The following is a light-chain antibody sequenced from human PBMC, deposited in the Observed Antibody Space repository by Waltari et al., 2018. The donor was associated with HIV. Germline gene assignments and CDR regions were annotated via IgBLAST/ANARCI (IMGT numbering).Light chain of an antibody. J-gene: IGLJ1*01. CDR1: SRDVGGYNY. CDR3: ASYVSSTSYV. CDR2: DVS. Sequence: QSALTQPASVSGTPGQSIIIFCTGTSRDVGGYNYVSWYQQHPGKAPKFMIYDVSKRPSGVSNRFSGSKSGNTASLTISGLQAEDEADYYCASYVSSTSYVFGTGTKVTVV. V-gene: IGLV2-14*01.